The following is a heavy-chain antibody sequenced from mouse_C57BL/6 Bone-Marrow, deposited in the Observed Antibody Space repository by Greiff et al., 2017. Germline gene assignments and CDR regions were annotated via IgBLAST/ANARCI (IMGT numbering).Heavy chain of an antibody. D-gene: IGHD2-10*02. CDR2: ISGGGGNT. CDR3: ARHEYRDDPPDY. V-gene: IGHV5-9*01. CDR1: GFTFSSYT. Sequence: EVQVVESGGGLVKPGGSLKLSCAASGFTFSSYTMSWVRQTPEKRLEWVATISGGGGNTYYPDSVKGRFTISRDNAKNTLYLQMSSLRSEDTALYYCARHEYRDDPPDYWGQGTSVTVSS. J-gene: IGHJ4*01.